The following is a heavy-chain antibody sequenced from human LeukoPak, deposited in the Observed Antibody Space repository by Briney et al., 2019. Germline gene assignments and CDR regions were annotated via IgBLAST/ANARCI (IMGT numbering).Heavy chain of an antibody. Sequence: PSETLSLTCALSGYSISSGYYWAWIRQPPGKGLEWIGSIYHSGSTYYNPSLKSRVTISVDTSKNQFSLKLSSVTAADTAVYYCARRSTVTTYYFDYWGQGTLVTVSS. J-gene: IGHJ4*02. CDR3: ARRSTVTTYYFDY. CDR2: IYHSGST. CDR1: GYSISSGYY. D-gene: IGHD4-11*01. V-gene: IGHV4-38-2*01.